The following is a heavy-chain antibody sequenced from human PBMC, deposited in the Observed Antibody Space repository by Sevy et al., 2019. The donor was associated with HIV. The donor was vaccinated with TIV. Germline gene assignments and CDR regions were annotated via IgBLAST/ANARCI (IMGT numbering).Heavy chain of an antibody. D-gene: IGHD3-22*01. V-gene: IGHV1-24*01. J-gene: IGHJ6*02. Sequence: ASVKVSCKVSGYTLTELSMHWVRQAPGKGLEWMGGFDPEDGETIYAQKFQGRVTMTEDTSTDTAYMELSSLRSEDTAVYYCATRAGFYDSSGYPPSRYYGMDVWGQGTTVTVSS. CDR2: FDPEDGET. CDR1: GYTLTELS. CDR3: ATRAGFYDSSGYPPSRYYGMDV.